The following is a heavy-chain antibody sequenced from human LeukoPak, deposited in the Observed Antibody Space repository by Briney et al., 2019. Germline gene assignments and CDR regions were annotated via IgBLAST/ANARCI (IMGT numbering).Heavy chain of an antibody. D-gene: IGHD4-17*01. CDR1: GYTFTSYG. Sequence: ASVKVSCKASGYTFTSYGISRVRQAPGQGLEWMGWISAYNGNTNYAQKLQGRVTMTTDTSTSTAYMELRSLRSDDTAVYYCARGAGDYGDYVFDYWGQGTLVTVSS. J-gene: IGHJ4*02. CDR3: ARGAGDYGDYVFDY. CDR2: ISAYNGNT. V-gene: IGHV1-18*01.